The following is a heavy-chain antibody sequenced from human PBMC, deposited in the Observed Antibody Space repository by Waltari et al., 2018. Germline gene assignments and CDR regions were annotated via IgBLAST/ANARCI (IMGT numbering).Heavy chain of an antibody. V-gene: IGHV1-69*12. CDR2: IIPIYGTP. D-gene: IGHD1-26*01. CDR3: AKRIVGGPFDV. J-gene: IGHJ3*01. CDR1: GGTFGTYA. Sequence: QFHLVHSGAEVRKPGSSVKVSCEAAGGTFGTYAISWGRQAPGQGLEWMGGIIPIYGTPNYAQKFQGRVNVAADELTTTAYMELSSLRSDDTAVYYCAKRIVGGPFDVWGQGTMVTVSS.